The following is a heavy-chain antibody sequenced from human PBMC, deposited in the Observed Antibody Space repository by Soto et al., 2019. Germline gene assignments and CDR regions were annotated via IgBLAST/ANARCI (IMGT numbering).Heavy chain of an antibody. CDR2: ISYDGSNK. CDR1: GFTFSSYT. Sequence: QVQLVESGGGVVQPGRSQRLACAASGFTFSSYTMHWVRQAPGKGLEWVAIISYDGSNKYYADSVKGRFTISRDNSKNTLSLQMKSLGAEDTAVYYCARDRDILTGYSPRRVYYYYNGLDVWGQGTTVTVSS. D-gene: IGHD3-9*01. CDR3: ARDRDILTGYSPRRVYYYYNGLDV. V-gene: IGHV3-30-3*01. J-gene: IGHJ6*02.